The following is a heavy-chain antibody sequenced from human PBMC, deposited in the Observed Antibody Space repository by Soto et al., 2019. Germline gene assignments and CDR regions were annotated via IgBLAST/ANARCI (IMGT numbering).Heavy chain of an antibody. CDR3: ARGGKYYYDSSGYYLVDY. D-gene: IGHD3-22*01. CDR2: IYCSGST. J-gene: IGHJ4*02. V-gene: IGHV4-59*01. CDR1: GGSISSYY. Sequence: ASETLSLTCTDSGGSISSYYWSWIRQPPGKGLEWIGYIYCSGSTNYNPSLKSRVTISVDTSKNQFSLKLSSVTAADTAVYYCARGGKYYYDSSGYYLVDYWGQGTLVTVSS.